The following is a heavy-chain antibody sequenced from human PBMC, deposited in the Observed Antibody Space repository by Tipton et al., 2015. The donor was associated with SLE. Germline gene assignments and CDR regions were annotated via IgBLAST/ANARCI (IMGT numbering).Heavy chain of an antibody. V-gene: IGHV4-39*07. D-gene: IGHD1-26*01. Sequence: LRLSCAASGFTFSSYSMNWVRQPPGKGLEWIGSIYYSGSTYYNPSLKSRVTISVDTSKNQFSLKLSSVTAADTAVYYCASPRGELGAFDIWGQGTMVTASS. CDR1: GFTFSSYS. CDR3: ASPRGELGAFDI. J-gene: IGHJ3*02. CDR2: IYYSGST.